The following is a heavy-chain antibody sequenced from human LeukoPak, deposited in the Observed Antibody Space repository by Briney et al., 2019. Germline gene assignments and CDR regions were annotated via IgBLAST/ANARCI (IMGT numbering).Heavy chain of an antibody. D-gene: IGHD2-15*01. J-gene: IGHJ4*02. CDR2: INPSNGAT. CDR3: GRQLGYCSVGSCYFDS. CDR1: GFTFSNYA. V-gene: IGHV3-23*01. Sequence: PGGSLRLFCAASGFTFSNYAMTWVRQAPGKGLEWVSSINPSNGATYDADSVKGRFTISRDNSKNTLYLQMNSLRAEDTALYYCGRQLGYCSVGSCYFDSWGQGTLVTVSS.